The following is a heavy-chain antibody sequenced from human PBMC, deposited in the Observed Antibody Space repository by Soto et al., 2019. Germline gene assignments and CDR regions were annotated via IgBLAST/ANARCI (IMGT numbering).Heavy chain of an antibody. CDR1: GYSISSSNW. J-gene: IGHJ4*02. CDR3: ARREIQGPIDY. V-gene: IGHV4-28*01. CDR2: IYYSGTT. D-gene: IGHD1-26*01. Sequence: QVQLQESGPGLVKPSDTLSLTCAVSGYSISSSNWWGWIRQPPGKGLEWIGYIYYSGTTYYTPSLKSRVTMSVDTSKNQCSLKLTSVTAVDTAVYYCARREIQGPIDYWGQGTLVTVSS.